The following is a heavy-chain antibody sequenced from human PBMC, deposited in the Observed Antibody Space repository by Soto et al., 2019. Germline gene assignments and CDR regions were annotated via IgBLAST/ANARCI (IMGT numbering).Heavy chain of an antibody. CDR3: AKVYYDSSGYYGHDAFDI. Sequence: LRLSCAASGFTFSSYAMSWVRQAPGKGLEWVSAISGSGGSTYYADSVKGRFTISRDNSKNTLYLQMNSLRAEDTAVYYCAKVYYDSSGYYGHDAFDIWGQGTMVTVSS. CDR2: ISGSGGST. J-gene: IGHJ3*02. D-gene: IGHD3-22*01. V-gene: IGHV3-23*01. CDR1: GFTFSSYA.